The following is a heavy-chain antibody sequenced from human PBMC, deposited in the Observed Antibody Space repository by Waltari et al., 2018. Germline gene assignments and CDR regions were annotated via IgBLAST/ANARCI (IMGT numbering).Heavy chain of an antibody. J-gene: IGHJ4*02. CDR2: INPNSGGT. V-gene: IGHV1-2*06. CDR3: ARAPRFTDTAMDDTFDY. CDR1: GYTFTGYY. D-gene: IGHD5-18*01. Sequence: QVQLVQSGAEVKKPGASVKVSCKASGYTFTGYYMHWVRTAPGQGLEWMGRINPNSGGTNYAQKFQGRVTMTRDTSISTAYMELSRLRSDDTAVYYCARAPRFTDTAMDDTFDYWGQGTLVTVSS.